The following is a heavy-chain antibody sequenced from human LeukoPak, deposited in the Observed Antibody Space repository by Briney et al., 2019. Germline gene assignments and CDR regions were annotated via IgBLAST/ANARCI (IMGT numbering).Heavy chain of an antibody. CDR3: VVAGTTFHYLDY. V-gene: IGHV1-2*02. D-gene: IGHD6-19*01. J-gene: IGHJ4*02. CDR2: INPNSGGT. Sequence: ASVKVSCKASGYTFTGCDMHWVRQAPGQGLEWMGWINPNSGGTSYAQRFQGRVTMTRDTSSSTAYMEVNSLRSDDTAVYYCVVAGTTFHYLDYWGQGSLVTVSS. CDR1: GYTFTGCD.